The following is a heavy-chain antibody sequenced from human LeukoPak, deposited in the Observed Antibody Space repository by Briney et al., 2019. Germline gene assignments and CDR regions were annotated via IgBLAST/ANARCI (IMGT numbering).Heavy chain of an antibody. D-gene: IGHD6-13*01. CDR3: ARVVAADGWTFDY. V-gene: IGHV3-48*04. CDR1: GFTFSSYS. Sequence: PGGSLRLSCAASGFTFSSYSMNWVRQAPGKGLEWVSYISSSSSTIYYADSVKGRFTISRDNAKNSLYLQMNSLRAEDTAVYYCARVVAADGWTFDYWGQGTLVTVSS. J-gene: IGHJ4*02. CDR2: ISSSSSTI.